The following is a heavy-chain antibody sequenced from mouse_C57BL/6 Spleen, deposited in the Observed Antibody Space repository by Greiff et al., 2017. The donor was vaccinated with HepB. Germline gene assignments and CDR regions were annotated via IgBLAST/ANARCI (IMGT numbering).Heavy chain of an antibody. CDR1: GFTFSDYY. J-gene: IGHJ1*03. CDR3: ARQRNGSSYEWYFDV. Sequence: DVHLVESGGGLVQPGGSLKLSCAASGFTFSDYYMYWVRQTPEKRLEWVAYISNGGGSTYYPDTVKGRFTISRDNAKNTLYLQMSRLKSEDTAMYYCARQRNGSSYEWYFDVWGTGTTVTVSS. CDR2: ISNGGGST. D-gene: IGHD1-1*01. V-gene: IGHV5-12*01.